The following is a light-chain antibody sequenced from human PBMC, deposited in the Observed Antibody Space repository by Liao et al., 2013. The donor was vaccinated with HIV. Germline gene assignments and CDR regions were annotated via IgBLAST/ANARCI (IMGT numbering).Light chain of an antibody. V-gene: IGLV3-1*01. J-gene: IGLJ3*02. CDR3: QIWDSNNDLPV. Sequence: SYDLTQPPSVSVSPGQTASITCSGDKLGDKYACWYQQKPGQSPVLVIYQDSKRPSGIPERFSGSNSGNTATLTISRVEAGDEADFYCQIWDSNNDLPVFGGGTKLTVL. CDR2: QDS. CDR1: KLGDKY.